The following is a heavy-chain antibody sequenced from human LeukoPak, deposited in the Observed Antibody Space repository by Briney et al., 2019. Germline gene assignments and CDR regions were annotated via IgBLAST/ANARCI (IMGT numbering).Heavy chain of an antibody. CDR1: GFTFSSYW. Sequence: GGSLRLSCAASGFTFSSYWMHWVRQAPGKGLVWVSRINTDGSSTSYADSVKGRFTISRDNAKNSLYLQMNSLRAEDTAVYYCASPEWLPDSIDIWGQGTMVTVSS. CDR2: INTDGSST. V-gene: IGHV3-74*01. CDR3: ASPEWLPDSIDI. J-gene: IGHJ3*02. D-gene: IGHD3-3*01.